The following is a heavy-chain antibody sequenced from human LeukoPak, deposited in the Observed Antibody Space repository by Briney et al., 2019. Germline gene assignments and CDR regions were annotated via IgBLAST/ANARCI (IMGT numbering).Heavy chain of an antibody. CDR3: ARGYDSSGYYYYFDY. D-gene: IGHD3-22*01. V-gene: IGHV4-34*01. Sequence: SETLSLTCAVYGGSFSGYYWSWIRQPPGKGLEWTGEINHSGSTNYNPSLKSRVTISVDTSKNQFSLKLSSVTAADTAVYYCARGYDSSGYYYYFDYWGQGTLVTVSS. CDR2: INHSGST. CDR1: GGSFSGYY. J-gene: IGHJ4*02.